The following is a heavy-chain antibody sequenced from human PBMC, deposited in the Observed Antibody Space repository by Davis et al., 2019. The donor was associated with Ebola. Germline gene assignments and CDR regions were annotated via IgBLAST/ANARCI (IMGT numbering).Heavy chain of an antibody. V-gene: IGHV3-43*01. CDR2: ITWDGGST. Sequence: PGGSLRLSCAASGFRFDDYSMHWVRQRPGKGLEWVSVITWDGGSTYYADSVKGRFTVSRDNSKNSLYLQMNSLRAEDTAVYYCAKTPPYTSGWYGSFDNWGQGTLVTVSS. D-gene: IGHD6-19*01. CDR1: GFRFDDYS. J-gene: IGHJ4*02. CDR3: AKTPPYTSGWYGSFDN.